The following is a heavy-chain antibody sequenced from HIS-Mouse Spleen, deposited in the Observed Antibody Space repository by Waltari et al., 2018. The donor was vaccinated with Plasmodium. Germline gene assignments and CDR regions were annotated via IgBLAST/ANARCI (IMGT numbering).Heavy chain of an antibody. CDR2: ISYDGSNK. Sequence: LEWVAVISYDGSNKYYADSVKGRFTISRDNSKNTLYLQMNSLRAEDTAVYYCARTIAVVGTGDALDIWGQGTMVTVSS. D-gene: IGHD6-13*01. V-gene: IGHV3-30*04. J-gene: IGHJ3*02. CDR3: ARTIAVVGTGDALDI.